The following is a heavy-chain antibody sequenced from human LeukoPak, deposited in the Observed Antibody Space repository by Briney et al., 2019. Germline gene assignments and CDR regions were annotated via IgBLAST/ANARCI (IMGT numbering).Heavy chain of an antibody. J-gene: IGHJ4*02. Sequence: SETLSLTCTVSGGSISSAYWHWIRQPPEKGLEWIGYIHYSGSTNYNPSLKSRVTISVDTSKNHFSLKLSSVTAADTAVYYCATTLCFGASCSGYWGQGTLVSVSS. CDR2: IHYSGST. V-gene: IGHV4-59*01. CDR1: GGSISSAY. D-gene: IGHD2-15*01. CDR3: ATTLCFGASCSGY.